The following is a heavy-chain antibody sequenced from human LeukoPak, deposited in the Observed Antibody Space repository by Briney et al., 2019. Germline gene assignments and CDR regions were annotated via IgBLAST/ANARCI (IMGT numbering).Heavy chain of an antibody. Sequence: GASVTVSCKASGYTFTSYGISWVRQAPGQGLEWMGWISAYNGNTNYAQKLQGRVTMTTDTSTSTAYMELRSLRSDDTAVYYCARGRILWFGELFPFDYWGQGTLVTVSS. J-gene: IGHJ4*02. V-gene: IGHV1-18*04. CDR2: ISAYNGNT. CDR3: ARGRILWFGELFPFDY. D-gene: IGHD3-10*01. CDR1: GYTFTSYG.